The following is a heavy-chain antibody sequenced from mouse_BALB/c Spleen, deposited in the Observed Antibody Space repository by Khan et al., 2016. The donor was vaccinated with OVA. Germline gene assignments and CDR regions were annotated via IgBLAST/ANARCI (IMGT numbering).Heavy chain of an antibody. V-gene: IGHV1-80*01. CDR1: GYAFSNYW. Sequence: VELVESGAELVRPGSSMKISCKASGYAFSNYWMNWVRQGPGQGLEWIGQIYPGDGNTNYNGKFKDKATLTADKSSSTAYMQLSSLTSEDSAVYFYARSRKDWFAYWGQGTMVTVSA. CDR2: IYPGDGNT. J-gene: IGHJ3*01. CDR3: ARSRKDWFAY.